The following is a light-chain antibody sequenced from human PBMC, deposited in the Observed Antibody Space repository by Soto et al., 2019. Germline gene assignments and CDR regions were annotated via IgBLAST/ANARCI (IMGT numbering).Light chain of an antibody. CDR1: SSNIGSNY. V-gene: IGLV1-47*02. CDR3: AAWDGSLSGNVV. CDR2: SNN. Sequence: QSVLTQPPSASGTPGQRVTISCSGSSSNIGSNYVYWYQQLPGTAPKLLIYSNNQRPSGVPDRFSGSKSGTSASLAISGLRSEDEADYYCAAWDGSLSGNVVFGRGTKVTVL. J-gene: IGLJ2*01.